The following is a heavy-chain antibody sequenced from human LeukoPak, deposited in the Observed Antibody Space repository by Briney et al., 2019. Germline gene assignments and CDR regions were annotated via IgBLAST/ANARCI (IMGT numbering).Heavy chain of an antibody. CDR2: VYYSRTT. D-gene: IGHD2-2*01. Sequence: SETLSLTCTVSGGTVIGGSYYWGWIRQPPGKGLEWFGSVYYSRTTHSTPSPKSRVTISVDTPKFQFSLQLSSVTAADTAVYYCARLRWFCSSVNCYVIDYWDQGTLVTVSS. V-gene: IGHV4-39*01. CDR3: ARLRWFCSSVNCYVIDY. J-gene: IGHJ4*02. CDR1: GGTVIGGSYY.